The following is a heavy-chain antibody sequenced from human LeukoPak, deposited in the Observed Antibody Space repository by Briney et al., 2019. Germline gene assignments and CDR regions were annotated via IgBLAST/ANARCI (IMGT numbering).Heavy chain of an antibody. Sequence: GGSLRLSCAAPGFTFSIYSMNWVRQAPGKGLEWVSSISSSSSYIYYADSVKGRFTISRDDAKNSLYLQMYSLRAEDTAVYFCARYRGACSSATCTTDHYYYYYMDVWGKGTTVTVSS. J-gene: IGHJ6*03. CDR3: ARYRGACSSATCTTDHYYYYYMDV. CDR1: GFTFSIYS. D-gene: IGHD2-2*01. CDR2: ISSSSSYI. V-gene: IGHV3-21*01.